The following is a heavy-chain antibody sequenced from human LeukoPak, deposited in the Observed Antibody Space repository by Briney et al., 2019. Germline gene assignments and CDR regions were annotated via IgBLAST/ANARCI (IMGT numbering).Heavy chain of an antibody. CDR2: IIPIFGTA. J-gene: IGHJ5*02. CDR1: GGTFSSYA. V-gene: IGHV1-69*05. CDR3: ARNYYDSSGYYTLSSP. Sequence: SVKISCKASGGTFSSYAISWVRQAPGQGLEWMGRIIPIFGTANYAQKFQGRVTITTDESTSTAYMELSSLRSEDTAVYYCARNYYDSSGYYTLSSPRGQGTLVTVSS. D-gene: IGHD3-22*01.